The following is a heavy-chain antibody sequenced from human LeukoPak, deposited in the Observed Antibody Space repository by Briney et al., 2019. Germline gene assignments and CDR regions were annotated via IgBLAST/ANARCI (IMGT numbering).Heavy chain of an antibody. D-gene: IGHD2-8*01. CDR3: ARGPTYCTNGVCYYLRGANYYYMDV. V-gene: IGHV1-2*02. J-gene: IGHJ6*03. CDR1: GYTFTDYY. CDR2: INPNSGGT. Sequence: ASVKVSCKASGYTFTDYYIHWVRQAPGQGLEWMGWINPNSGGTNSAQKFQGRVTMTRDTSISTVYMELSRLRSDDTAVYYCARGPTYCTNGVCYYLRGANYYYMDVWGKGTTVTVSS.